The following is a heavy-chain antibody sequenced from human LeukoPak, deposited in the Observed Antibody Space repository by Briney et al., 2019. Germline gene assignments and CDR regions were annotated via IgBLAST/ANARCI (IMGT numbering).Heavy chain of an antibody. CDR1: GFTFCSYS. CDR2: ISSSSSTI. J-gene: IGHJ4*02. D-gene: IGHD2/OR15-2a*01. Sequence: GGSLRLSCAASGFTFCSYSMNWVRQAPGKGLEWVSYISSSSSTIYYADSVKGRFTISRDNAKNSLYLQMNSLRAEDTAVYYCARAISDYFDYWGQGTLVTVSS. CDR3: ARAISDYFDY. V-gene: IGHV3-48*01.